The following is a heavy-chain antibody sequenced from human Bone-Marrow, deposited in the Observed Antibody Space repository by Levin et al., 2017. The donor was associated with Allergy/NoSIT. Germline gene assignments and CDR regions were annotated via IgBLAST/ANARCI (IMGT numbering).Heavy chain of an antibody. J-gene: IGHJ3*02. V-gene: IGHV4-34*01. D-gene: IGHD5-24*01. CDR2: INHSGST. CDR1: GGSFSGYY. Sequence: SETLSLTCAVYGGSFSGYYWSWIRQPPGKGLEWIGEINHSGSTNYNPSLKSRVTISVDTSKNQFSLKLSSVTAADTAVYYCARGKRIWGQGTMVTVSS. CDR3: ARGKRI.